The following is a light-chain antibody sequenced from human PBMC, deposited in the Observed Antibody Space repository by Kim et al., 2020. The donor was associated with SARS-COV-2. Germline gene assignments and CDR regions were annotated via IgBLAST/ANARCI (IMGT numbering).Light chain of an antibody. CDR1: QSVSSSY. CDR3: QQYGSSPWT. V-gene: IGKV3-20*01. Sequence: PGERATLSCRASQSVSSSYLAWYQQKPGQAPRLLIYGASTRATGIPDRFSGSGSGTDFTLTISRLEPEDFAVYYCQQYGSSPWTFGQGTKVDIK. J-gene: IGKJ1*01. CDR2: GAS.